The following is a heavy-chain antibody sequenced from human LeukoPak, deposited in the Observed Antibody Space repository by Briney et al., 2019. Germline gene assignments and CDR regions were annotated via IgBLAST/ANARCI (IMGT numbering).Heavy chain of an antibody. D-gene: IGHD6-19*01. CDR3: PRQSYASGWNPFDY. V-gene: IGHV3-23*01. Sequence: GGSLRLSCAASGFTFSNYAMSWVRQAPGKGLEWVSTISGGGITTYYADSAKGRFTISRDNSKNTMFLQMNSLRADDTAVYYCPRQSYASGWNPFDYWGQGILVTVS. CDR1: GFTFSNYA. CDR2: ISGGGITT. J-gene: IGHJ4*02.